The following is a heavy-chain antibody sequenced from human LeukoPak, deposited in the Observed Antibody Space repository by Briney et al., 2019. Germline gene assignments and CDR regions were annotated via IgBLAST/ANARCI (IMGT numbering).Heavy chain of an antibody. CDR3: ARASWGELNFDY. V-gene: IGHV1-18*01. D-gene: IGHD1-26*01. CDR1: GYTFSSYG. J-gene: IGHJ4*02. Sequence: RASVKVSCKASGYTFSSYGISWVRQAPGQGLEWMGWISAYNGNTNYAQKVQGRLTTTTDTSTSTAYMELRSLRSDDTAVYYCARASWGELNFDYWGQGTPVTVSS. CDR2: ISAYNGNT.